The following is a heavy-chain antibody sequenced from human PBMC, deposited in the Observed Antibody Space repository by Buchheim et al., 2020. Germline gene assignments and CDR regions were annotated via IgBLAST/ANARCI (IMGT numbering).Heavy chain of an antibody. Sequence: EVQLVESGGGLVQPGGSLRLSCAASGFTFTSHWMHWVRQAPGKGLVWLANINTYGSAVSYADSVRGRFTISRDNAKNSVHLQMRRLGARDTAVYYYARGTENYYGMDVWGQGTT. CDR2: INTYGSAV. CDR3: ARGTENYYGMDV. J-gene: IGHJ6*02. CDR1: GFTFTSHW. V-gene: IGHV3-7*01.